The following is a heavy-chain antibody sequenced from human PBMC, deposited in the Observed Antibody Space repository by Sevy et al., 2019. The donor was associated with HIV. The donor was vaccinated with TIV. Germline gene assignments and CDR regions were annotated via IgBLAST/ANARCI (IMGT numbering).Heavy chain of an antibody. V-gene: IGHV4-38-2*01. Sequence: SETLSLTCAVSGYSISSGYYWGWIRQPPGMGLEWIGSIYHSGSTYYNPSLKSRVTISVDTSKNQFSLKLSSMTAADTAVDYCARHDGAAAGQLGYYYDYMDVWGKGTTVTVSS. CDR1: GYSISSGYY. D-gene: IGHD6-13*01. J-gene: IGHJ6*03. CDR3: ARHDGAAAGQLGYYYDYMDV. CDR2: IYHSGST.